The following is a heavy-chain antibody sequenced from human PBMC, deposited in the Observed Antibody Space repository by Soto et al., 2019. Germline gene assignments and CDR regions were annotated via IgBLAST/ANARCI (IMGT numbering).Heavy chain of an antibody. CDR3: ARDLGRYFDWLLYGDYYYGMDV. D-gene: IGHD3-9*01. Sequence: ASVKVSCKASGGTFSSYASSWVRQAPGQGLEWMGGIIPIFGTANYAQKFQGRVTITADESTSTAYMELSSLRSEDTAVYYCARDLGRYFDWLLYGDYYYGMDVWGQGTTVTVSS. CDR1: GGTFSSYA. V-gene: IGHV1-69*13. J-gene: IGHJ6*02. CDR2: IIPIFGTA.